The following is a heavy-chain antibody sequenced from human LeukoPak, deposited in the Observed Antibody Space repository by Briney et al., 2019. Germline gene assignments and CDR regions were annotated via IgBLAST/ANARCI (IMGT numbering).Heavy chain of an antibody. V-gene: IGHV1-18*01. D-gene: IGHD5/OR15-5a*01. J-gene: IGHJ6*02. Sequence: ASVKVSCKASGYTFTSYGISWVRQAPGQGLEWMGWTSAYNGNTNYAQKLQGRVTMTTDTSTSTAYMELRSLRSDDTAVYYCARDRDIYDPYYHYGMDVWGQGTTVTVSS. CDR2: TSAYNGNT. CDR3: ARDRDIYDPYYHYGMDV. CDR1: GYTFTSYG.